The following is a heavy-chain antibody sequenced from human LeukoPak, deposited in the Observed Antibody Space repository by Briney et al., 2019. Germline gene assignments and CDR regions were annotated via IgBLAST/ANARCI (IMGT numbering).Heavy chain of an antibody. CDR2: ISYSGSSP. V-gene: IGHV3-23*01. CDR3: AKDSSVLPNALDL. Sequence: GGSLRLSCAASGIRFDRYAMTWVRQAPWKGLEWVSAISYSGSSPYYGDSVKGRFTISRDNSKNTVYLQMNSLRDEDTALYYCAKDSSVLPNALDLWGQGTMVAVSS. D-gene: IGHD4/OR15-4a*01. CDR1: GIRFDRYA. J-gene: IGHJ3*01.